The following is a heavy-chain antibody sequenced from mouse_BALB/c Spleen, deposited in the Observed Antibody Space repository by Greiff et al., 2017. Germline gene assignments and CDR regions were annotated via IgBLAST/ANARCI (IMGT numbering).Heavy chain of an antibody. CDR3: ARERFSLAWFAY. CDR1: GFSLTSYG. CDR2: IWAGGST. Sequence: VKLQESGPGLVAPSQSLSITCTVSGFSLTSYGVHWVRQPPGKGLEWLGVIWAGGSTNYNSALMSRLSISKDNSKSQVFLKMNSLQTDDTAMYYCARERFSLAWFAYWGQGTLVTVSA. J-gene: IGHJ3*01. V-gene: IGHV2-9*02.